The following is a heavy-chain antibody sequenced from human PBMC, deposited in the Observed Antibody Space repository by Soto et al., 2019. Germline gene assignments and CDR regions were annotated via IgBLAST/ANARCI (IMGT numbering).Heavy chain of an antibody. D-gene: IGHD2-15*01. CDR1: GASISSYY. V-gene: IGHV4-59*01. CDR3: ARYFLGYCSGDSCRGRTYYYYYYMDV. CDR2: IYYSGST. J-gene: IGHJ6*03. Sequence: SETLSLTCTVSGASISSYYWSWIRQPPGKGLEWIGYIYYSGSTNYNPSLKSRVTISVDTSKNQFSLKLSSVTAADTAVYYCARYFLGYCSGDSCRGRTYYYYYYMDVWGEGTTVTVSS.